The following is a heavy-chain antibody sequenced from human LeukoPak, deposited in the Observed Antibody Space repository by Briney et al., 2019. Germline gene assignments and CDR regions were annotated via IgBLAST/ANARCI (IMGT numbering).Heavy chain of an antibody. Sequence: GGSLRLSCAASGFTFSSHAMSWVRQAPGKGLEWVSEISGSGGTTYYADSVKGRFAISRDNSKNTVSLQMNSLRAEDTAVYYCAKDRVAMIGYYFDYWGQGTLVTVSS. CDR3: AKDRVAMIGYYFDY. CDR2: ISGSGGTT. V-gene: IGHV3-23*01. J-gene: IGHJ4*02. D-gene: IGHD2-2*01. CDR1: GFTFSSHA.